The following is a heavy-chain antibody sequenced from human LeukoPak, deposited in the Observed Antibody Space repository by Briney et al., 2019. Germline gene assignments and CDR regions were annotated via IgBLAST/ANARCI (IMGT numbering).Heavy chain of an antibody. CDR3: AKGIQLWLQN. Sequence: GGSLRLSCAASGFTFSSYGMHWVRQAPGKGLEWVAVIWYDGSNKYYADSVKGRFTISRDNAKNSLYLQMNSLRAEDTALYYCAKGIQLWLQNWGQGTLVTVSS. CDR1: GFTFSSYG. V-gene: IGHV3-33*03. J-gene: IGHJ4*02. CDR2: IWYDGSNK. D-gene: IGHD5-18*01.